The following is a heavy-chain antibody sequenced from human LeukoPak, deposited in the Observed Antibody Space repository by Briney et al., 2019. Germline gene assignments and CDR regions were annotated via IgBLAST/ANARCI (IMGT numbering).Heavy chain of an antibody. D-gene: IGHD4-17*01. CDR2: IRPNSGVT. Sequence: GASVKVSCKTSGYTFTGYYLHWVRQAPGQGLEWMGYIRPNSGVTNYAQKFQGRVTMTRDTSVSTAYMELTSLRSDDTAIYYCARDSPLGLYGDYEFGDYWGQGTLVTVSS. CDR1: GYTFTGYY. V-gene: IGHV1-2*02. CDR3: ARDSPLGLYGDYEFGDY. J-gene: IGHJ4*02.